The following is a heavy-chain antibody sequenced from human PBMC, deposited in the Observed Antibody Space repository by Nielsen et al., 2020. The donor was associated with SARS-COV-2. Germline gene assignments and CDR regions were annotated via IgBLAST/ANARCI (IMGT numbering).Heavy chain of an antibody. CDR1: GGSISSGGYY. J-gene: IGHJ5*02. V-gene: IGHV4-61*08. CDR2: IYYSGST. CDR3: ARHEGTQNWFDP. D-gene: IGHD1-1*01. Sequence: SETLSLTCTVSGGSISSGGYYWSWIRQPPGKGLEWIGYIYYSGSTNYNPSLKSRVTISVDTSKNQFSLKLSSVTAADTAVYYCARHEGTQNWFDPWGQGTLVTVSS.